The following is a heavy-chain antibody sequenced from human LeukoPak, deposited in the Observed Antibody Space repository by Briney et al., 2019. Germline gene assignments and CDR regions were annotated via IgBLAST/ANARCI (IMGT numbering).Heavy chain of an antibody. Sequence: SETLSLTCTVSGGSISSYYWSWIRQPPGKGLEGIGYIYYSGSTNYNPSLKSRVTISVDTSKNQFSLKLSSVTAADTAVYYCARALLGIEDAFDIWGQGTMVTVSS. V-gene: IGHV4-59*01. D-gene: IGHD7-27*01. CDR3: ARALLGIEDAFDI. CDR2: IYYSGST. J-gene: IGHJ3*02. CDR1: GGSISSYY.